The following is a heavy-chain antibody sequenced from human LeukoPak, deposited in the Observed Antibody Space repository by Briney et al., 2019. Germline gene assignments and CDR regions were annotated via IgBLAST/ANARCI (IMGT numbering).Heavy chain of an antibody. D-gene: IGHD4-11*01. Sequence: GGSLRLSCAASGFTFSSYWMHWVRQAPGKGLVWVSRINTDGNSTSYADSVKGRFTISRDNAKNTLYLQMNSLRAEDTAVYYCARAYSNYETFDYWGQGTLVTVSS. CDR1: GFTFSSYW. J-gene: IGHJ4*02. V-gene: IGHV3-74*01. CDR3: ARAYSNYETFDY. CDR2: INTDGNST.